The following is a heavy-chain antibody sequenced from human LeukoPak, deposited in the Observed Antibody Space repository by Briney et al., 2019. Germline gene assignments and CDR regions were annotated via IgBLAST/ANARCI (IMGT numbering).Heavy chain of an antibody. J-gene: IGHJ6*02. CDR1: GYTLTSYG. Sequence: GASVKVSCKASGYTLTSYGISWVRQAPGQGLEWMGWNSAYNGNTNYAQKLQGRVTMTTDTSTSTAYMELRSLRSDDTAVYYCARRTVTTIHGYYYYGMDVWGQGTTVTVSS. CDR2: NSAYNGNT. CDR3: ARRTVTTIHGYYYYGMDV. D-gene: IGHD4-17*01. V-gene: IGHV1-18*01.